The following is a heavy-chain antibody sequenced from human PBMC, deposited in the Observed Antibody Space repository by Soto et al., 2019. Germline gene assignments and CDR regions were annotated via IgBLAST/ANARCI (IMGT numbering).Heavy chain of an antibody. Sequence: GGSLRLSCAASGFTFSSYGMHWVRQAPGKGLEWVAVIWYDGSNKYYADSVKGRFTISRDNSKNTLYLQMNSLRAEDTAVYYCARAKLIYDYIDAFDIWGQGTMVTVSS. CDR3: ARAKLIYDYIDAFDI. J-gene: IGHJ3*02. CDR1: GFTFSSYG. V-gene: IGHV3-33*01. D-gene: IGHD3-16*01. CDR2: IWYDGSNK.